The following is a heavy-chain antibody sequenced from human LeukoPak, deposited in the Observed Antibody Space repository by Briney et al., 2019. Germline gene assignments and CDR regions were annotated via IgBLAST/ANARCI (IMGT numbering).Heavy chain of an antibody. Sequence: SETLSLTCAVSGGSFSGYYWSWIRQPPGKGLEWIGEINHSGSTNYNPSLKSRVTISVDTSKNQFSLKLSSVTAADTAVYYCARGPLTDGPFDYGGQGTLVTVSS. D-gene: IGHD3-16*01. CDR3: ARGPLTDGPFDY. CDR2: INHSGST. V-gene: IGHV4-34*01. J-gene: IGHJ4*02. CDR1: GGSFSGYY.